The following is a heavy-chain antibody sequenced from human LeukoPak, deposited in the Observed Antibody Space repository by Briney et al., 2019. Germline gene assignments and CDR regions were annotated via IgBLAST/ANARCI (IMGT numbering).Heavy chain of an antibody. CDR1: GYTFTDYY. V-gene: IGHV1-8*02. CDR3: ARWGDNFGSGSYTLYYYYMDV. CDR2: MNPNNGNT. D-gene: IGHD3-10*01. Sequence: ASVKVSCKASGYTFTDYYMHWVRQAPGQGLEWMGWMNPNNGNTSYAQKFQGKVSTTRNTSTSTAYMELSSLKSEDTAVYYCARWGDNFGSGSYTLYYYYMDVWGKGTTVTVSS. J-gene: IGHJ6*03.